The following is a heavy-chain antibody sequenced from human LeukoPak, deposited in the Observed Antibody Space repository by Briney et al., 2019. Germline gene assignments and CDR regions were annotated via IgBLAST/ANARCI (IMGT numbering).Heavy chain of an antibody. CDR3: ARYRNYYDSSGLDY. CDR1: GFTFSSYW. V-gene: IGHV3-7*03. CDR2: IKQDGSEK. J-gene: IGHJ4*02. D-gene: IGHD3-22*01. Sequence: GGSLRLSCAASGFTFSSYWMSWVRQAPGKGLEWVANIKQDGSEKYYVDSVKGRFTISRDNSKNTLYLQMNSLRAEDTAVYYCARYRNYYDSSGLDYWGQGTLVTVSS.